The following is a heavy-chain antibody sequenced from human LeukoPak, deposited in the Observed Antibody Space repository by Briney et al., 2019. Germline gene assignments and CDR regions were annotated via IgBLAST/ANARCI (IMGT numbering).Heavy chain of an antibody. CDR2: IYSGGST. CDR1: GFTVSSNY. D-gene: IGHD4-17*01. J-gene: IGHJ4*02. V-gene: IGHV3-53*05. Sequence: GGSLRLSCAASGFTVSSNYMSWVRQAPGKGLEWVSVIYSGGSTYYADSVKGRFTISRDNSKNTLYLQMNSLRAKDTAVYYCARDQVGGDYEVGYHFEYWGQGTLVTVSS. CDR3: ARDQVGGDYEVGYHFEY.